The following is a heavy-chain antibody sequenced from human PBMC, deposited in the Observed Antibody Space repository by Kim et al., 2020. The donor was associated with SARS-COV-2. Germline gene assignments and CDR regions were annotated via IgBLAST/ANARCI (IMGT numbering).Heavy chain of an antibody. CDR3: ARDEMATWDYYGSGSYWGR. Sequence: SETLSLTCSIAGGSLRSYYWSWIRQFPGKGLEWIGYVDYSGRTNYNPSLKSRVNISVDTSTNQFSLKLFSVTATDTAIYYCARDEMATWDYYGSGSYWGRWGQGPLVTVSS. CDR1: GGSLRSYY. D-gene: IGHD3-10*01. V-gene: IGHV4-59*01. CDR2: VDYSGRT. J-gene: IGHJ4*02.